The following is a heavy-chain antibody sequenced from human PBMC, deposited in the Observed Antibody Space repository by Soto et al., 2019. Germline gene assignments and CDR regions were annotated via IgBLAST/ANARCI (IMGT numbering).Heavy chain of an antibody. J-gene: IGHJ6*02. D-gene: IGHD3-10*01. CDR2: IFSNDEK. CDR1: GFSLSNARKG. CDR3: ARKWVRRSYYYYYGMDV. V-gene: IGHV2-26*01. Sequence: QVTLQESGPVLVKPTETLTLTCTVSGFSLSNARKGVSWIRQPPGKALEWLAHIFSNDEKSYSPSLKSRLTISKETYQSQVVLTMTNMDPVDTATYYCARKWVRRSYYYYYGMDVWGQGTTVTVAS.